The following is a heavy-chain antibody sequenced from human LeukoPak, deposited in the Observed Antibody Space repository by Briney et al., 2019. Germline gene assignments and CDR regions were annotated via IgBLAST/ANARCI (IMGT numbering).Heavy chain of an antibody. CDR3: AKAAWHTDAFDY. V-gene: IGHV1-46*01. CDR1: GYTFTRHY. Sequence: ASVKVSCKPSGYTFTRHYMHWVRQAPGQGLEWKGMINPSGGSTNYAQKFQGRVTMTRDTSTSTIYMELSSLRSEDTAVYYCAKAAWHTDAFDYWGQGTLVTVSS. J-gene: IGHJ4*02. D-gene: IGHD5-18*01. CDR2: INPSGGST.